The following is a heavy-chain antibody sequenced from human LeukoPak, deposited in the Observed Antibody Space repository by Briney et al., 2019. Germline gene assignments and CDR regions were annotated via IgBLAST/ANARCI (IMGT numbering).Heavy chain of an antibody. CDR1: GGSFVSSS. CDR3: ARYLAAGYFDL. CDR2: IYYTGST. Sequence: SEPLPSTGTVPGGSFVSSSGAWFGRPPGKGLEWIGYIYYTGSTNYNPSLKSRVTISVDTSKNQFSLKLSSVTAADTAVYYCARYLAAGYFDLWGGGTRVTVSS. D-gene: IGHD6-25*01. J-gene: IGHJ2*01. V-gene: IGHV4-59*08.